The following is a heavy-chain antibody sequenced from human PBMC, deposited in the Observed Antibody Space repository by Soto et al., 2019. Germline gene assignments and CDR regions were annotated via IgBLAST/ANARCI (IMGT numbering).Heavy chain of an antibody. CDR1: GGSFSGYY. Sequence: SETLSLTCAVYGGSFSGYYWSWIRQPPGKGLEWIGEINHSGSTNYNPSLKSRVTISVDTSKNQFSLKLSPVTAADTAVYYCARADDYGMDVWGQGTTVTVSS. CDR3: ARADDYGMDV. CDR2: INHSGST. J-gene: IGHJ6*02. V-gene: IGHV4-34*01.